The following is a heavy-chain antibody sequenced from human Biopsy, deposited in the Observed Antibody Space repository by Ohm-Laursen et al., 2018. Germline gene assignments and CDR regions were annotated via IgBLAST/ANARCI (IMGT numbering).Heavy chain of an antibody. D-gene: IGHD3-16*01. CDR1: GFPFSKAC. CDR2: IKSESDGGTT. Sequence: GSLRLSCAASGFPFSKACMNWVRQAPGKGLEWVGRIKSESDGGTTDYAGPVTGRFTISRDDSKNTLYVQMNSLKTEDTAVYYCSTMATFWGQGTLVTVSS. V-gene: IGHV3-15*01. J-gene: IGHJ4*02. CDR3: STMATF.